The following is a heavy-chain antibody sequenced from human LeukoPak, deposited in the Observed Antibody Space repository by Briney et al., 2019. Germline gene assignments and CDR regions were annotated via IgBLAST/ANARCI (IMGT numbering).Heavy chain of an antibody. CDR2: IIPIFGTA. Sequence: SVKVSCKASGGTFSSYAISWVRQAPGQGLEWMGGIIPIFGTANYAQKFQGRVTMTTETSTSTAYMELRSLRSDDTAVYYCARDEGGPVNYWGQGTLVTVSS. J-gene: IGHJ4*02. D-gene: IGHD3-16*01. CDR3: ARDEGGPVNY. V-gene: IGHV1-69*05. CDR1: GGTFSSYA.